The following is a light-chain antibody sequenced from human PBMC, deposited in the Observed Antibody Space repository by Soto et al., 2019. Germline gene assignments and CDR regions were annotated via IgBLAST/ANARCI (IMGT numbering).Light chain of an antibody. CDR3: QTWVTGIRV. J-gene: IGLJ3*02. V-gene: IGLV4-69*01. CDR2: INSDSSH. CDR1: SGHSSYA. Sequence: QLVLTQSPSASASLGDSVTLTCTLSSGHSSYAIAWHQQQPEKGPRYLMQINSDSSHSKGDGIPDRFSCSSSGAERYLTISSLQSEDEAYYYCQTWVTGIRVFGGGTKLTVL.